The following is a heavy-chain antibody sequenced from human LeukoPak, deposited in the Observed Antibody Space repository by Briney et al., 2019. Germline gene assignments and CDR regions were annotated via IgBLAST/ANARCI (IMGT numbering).Heavy chain of an antibody. J-gene: IGHJ4*02. Sequence: GGSLRLSCAASGFTFSSYGMNWVRQAPGKGLEWVAFIRHDGSNKYYADSVKGRFTISRDNSKNTLYLQMNSLRAEDTAVYYCAKDGKLYSSSWYYFDYWGQGTLVTVSS. CDR3: AKDGKLYSSSWYYFDY. CDR2: IRHDGSNK. CDR1: GFTFSSYG. D-gene: IGHD6-13*01. V-gene: IGHV3-30*02.